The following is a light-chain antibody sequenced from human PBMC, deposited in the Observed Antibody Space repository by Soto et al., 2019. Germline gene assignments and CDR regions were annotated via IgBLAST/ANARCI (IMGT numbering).Light chain of an antibody. V-gene: IGKV1-9*01. Sequence: DIQLTQSPSFLSASVGDRVTITCRASQGISSYLAWYQQKSGKAPKLLIYAASTLQSGVPLRFSGSGSGTEFTLTISSLQPEDFATYYCQQLISFSSGSFGPGTKVDIK. CDR2: AAS. CDR3: QQLISFSSGS. J-gene: IGKJ3*01. CDR1: QGISSY.